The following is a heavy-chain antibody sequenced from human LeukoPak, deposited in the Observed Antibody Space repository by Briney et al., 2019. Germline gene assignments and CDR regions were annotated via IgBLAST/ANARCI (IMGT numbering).Heavy chain of an antibody. J-gene: IGHJ6*03. V-gene: IGHV4-59*01. D-gene: IGHD1-1*01. CDR2: IYYRGNT. CDR1: GASITNYH. Sequence: SETPSLNCAVSGASITNYHWTWIRQTPGKGLEWIGYIYYRGNTTYNPSLKSRVTISVDTSKNHFSLNLTSVTAAGTGVYYCARGLTTPLHYLDVWGKGTTVTVSS. CDR3: ARGLTTPLHYLDV.